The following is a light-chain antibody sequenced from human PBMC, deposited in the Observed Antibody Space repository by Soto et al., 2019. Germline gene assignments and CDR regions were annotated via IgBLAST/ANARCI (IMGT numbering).Light chain of an antibody. J-gene: IGLJ3*02. CDR2: DVS. CDR1: SSDVGGYNY. Sequence: QSALTQPRSVSGSPGQSVTISCTGTSSDVGGYNYVSWYQQHPGEAPKLMIYDVSKRPSGVPDRFSGSKSGNTASLTISGLQAEDEADSYCCSYAGSYTWVFGGGTKLTVL. V-gene: IGLV2-11*01. CDR3: CSYAGSYTWV.